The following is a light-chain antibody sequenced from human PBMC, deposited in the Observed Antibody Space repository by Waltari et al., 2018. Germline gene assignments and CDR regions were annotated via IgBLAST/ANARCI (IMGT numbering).Light chain of an antibody. CDR2: KDT. CDR3: QSADSSGSYPWV. V-gene: IGLV3-25*03. CDR1: AFPRHY. Sequence: SYELTQPPSVSVSPGQTARITCSGDAFPRHYAYWYQQKPGQAPVLMISKDTERPSGIPERFSGSSSGTIATLTISGVQAEDEADYYCQSADSSGSYPWVFGGGTKLTVL. J-gene: IGLJ3*02.